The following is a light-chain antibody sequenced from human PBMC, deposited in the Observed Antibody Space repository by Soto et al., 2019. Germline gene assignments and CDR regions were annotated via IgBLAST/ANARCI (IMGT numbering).Light chain of an antibody. CDR1: QSVSSY. Sequence: EIVLTHSPSTLALSAVERATLSCRASQSVSSYLAWYQQKPGQAPRLLIYDASNRATGIPARFSGSGSGTDFTLTISSLEPEDFAVYYCQQRSNFPITFGQGTRLEIK. CDR2: DAS. V-gene: IGKV3-11*01. CDR3: QQRSNFPIT. J-gene: IGKJ5*01.